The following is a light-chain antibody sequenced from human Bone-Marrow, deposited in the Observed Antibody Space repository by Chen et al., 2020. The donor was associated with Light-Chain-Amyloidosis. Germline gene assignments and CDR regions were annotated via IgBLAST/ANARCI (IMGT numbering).Light chain of an antibody. CDR2: DVS. CDR1: STDVGGYKY. Sequence: QSALTQPRSVSGSPGQSVTISCTGTSTDVGGYKYVSWYQQHPGRAPKLMIYDVSKRPSVVPDRFSGSKSGNTASLTISGLQAEDEADYYCSSYAGMYTYVFGAGTEVTVL. J-gene: IGLJ1*01. V-gene: IGLV2-11*01. CDR3: SSYAGMYTYV.